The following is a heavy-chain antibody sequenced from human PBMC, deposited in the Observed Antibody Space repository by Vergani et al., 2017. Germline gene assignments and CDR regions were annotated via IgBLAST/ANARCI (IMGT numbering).Heavy chain of an antibody. V-gene: IGHV4-59*01. CDR2: IYYSGST. CDR3: ARGVRDIVATKGVDYFYY. Sequence: QVQLQESGPGLVKPSETLSLTCTVSGGSISSYYWSWIRQPPGKGLEWIGYIYYSGSTNYNPSLKSRVTISVDTSKNLCSLKLSSVTAADTAVYYCARGVRDIVATKGVDYFYYWGQGTLVTVSS. J-gene: IGHJ4*02. D-gene: IGHD5-12*01. CDR1: GGSISSYY.